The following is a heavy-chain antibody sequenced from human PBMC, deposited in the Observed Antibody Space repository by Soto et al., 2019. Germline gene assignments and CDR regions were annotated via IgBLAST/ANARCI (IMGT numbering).Heavy chain of an antibody. CDR1: GFTFSSYA. CDR2: ISGSGGST. D-gene: IGHD6-13*01. CDR3: AKDHSIAAAGKPPGFDY. Sequence: GGSLRLSCAASGFTFSSYAMSWVRQAPGKGLEWVSVISGSGGSTYHADSVKGRFTISRDNSKNTLYLQINSLRAEDTAVYYCAKDHSIAAAGKPPGFDYWGQGTLVTVSS. V-gene: IGHV3-23*01. J-gene: IGHJ4*02.